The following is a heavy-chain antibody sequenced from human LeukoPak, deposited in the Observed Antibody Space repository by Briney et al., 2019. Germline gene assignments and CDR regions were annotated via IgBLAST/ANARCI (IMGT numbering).Heavy chain of an antibody. CDR2: ISAYNGNT. J-gene: IGHJ4*02. Sequence: ASVKVSCKASGYTFTSYGISWVGQAPGKGLEWMGWISAYNGNTNYAQKLQGRVTMTTDTSTSTAYMELRSLRSDDTAVYYCARLLLWFGELLGGSDYWGQGTLVTVSS. CDR1: GYTFTSYG. CDR3: ARLLLWFGELLGGSDY. D-gene: IGHD3-10*01. V-gene: IGHV1-18*01.